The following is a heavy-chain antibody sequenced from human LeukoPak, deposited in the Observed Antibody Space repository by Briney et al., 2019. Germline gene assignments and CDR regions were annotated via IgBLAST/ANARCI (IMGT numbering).Heavy chain of an antibody. CDR3: ARVGGYKVPWAFDI. CDR2: INSDGSST. V-gene: IGHV3-74*01. J-gene: IGHJ3*02. D-gene: IGHD5-24*01. CDR1: GLTFSSYW. Sequence: GGSLRLSCAASGLTFSSYWMHWVRQAPGKGLVWVSRINSDGSSTSYADSVKGRVTISRDNAKNTLYLQMNSLRAEDTAVYYCARVGGYKVPWAFDIWGQGTMVTVSS.